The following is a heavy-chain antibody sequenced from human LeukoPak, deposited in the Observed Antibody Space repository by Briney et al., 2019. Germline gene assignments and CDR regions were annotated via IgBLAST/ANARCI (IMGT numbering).Heavy chain of an antibody. CDR3: ARDNGDCSGGSCYSDSFDY. V-gene: IGHV3-7*04. J-gene: IGHJ4*02. Sequence: PGGSLRLSCAASGFTFSSHWMRWVRQAPGKGLQWLANIKQDGSEKYNVDSVKGRLTISRDNAKKSLNLQMNSLRAEDTAVYYCARDNGDCSGGSCYSDSFDYWGQGTLVTVSS. CDR2: IKQDGSEK. CDR1: GFTFSSHW. D-gene: IGHD2-15*01.